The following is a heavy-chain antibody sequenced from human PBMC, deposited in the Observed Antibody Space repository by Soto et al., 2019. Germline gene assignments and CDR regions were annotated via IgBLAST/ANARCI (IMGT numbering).Heavy chain of an antibody. CDR3: ARDPTAFLKALPQWLDC. D-gene: IGHD4-4*01. J-gene: IGHJ4*02. Sequence: EVQLVESGGGLVKPGGSLRLSCAVSGFPFSSYTMNWVRQAPGKGLEWVASISNSGTHIYYANSLKGRFTISRDNAKSSLYLQMNTLRAEDTAVYYCARDPTAFLKALPQWLDCWGQGTLVTVSS. V-gene: IGHV3-21*06. CDR2: ISNSGTHI. CDR1: GFPFSSYT.